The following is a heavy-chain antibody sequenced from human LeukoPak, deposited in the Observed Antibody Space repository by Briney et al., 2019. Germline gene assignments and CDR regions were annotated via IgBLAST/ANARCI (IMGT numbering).Heavy chain of an antibody. J-gene: IGHJ4*02. CDR3: ARVDSSGTIDY. D-gene: IGHD3-22*01. V-gene: IGHV4-59*01. Sequence: NSSETLSLTCTVSGLSISSYYWSWIRQPPGKGLEWIGYIYYSGSTNHNPSLKSRLTISVDTSKNQFSLKLSSVTAADTAVYYCARVDSSGTIDYWGQGTLVTVSS. CDR2: IYYSGST. CDR1: GLSISSYY.